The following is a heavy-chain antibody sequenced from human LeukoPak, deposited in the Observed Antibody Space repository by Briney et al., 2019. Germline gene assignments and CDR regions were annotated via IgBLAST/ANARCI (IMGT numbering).Heavy chain of an antibody. CDR3: AKDRYYYGSGVSAFDI. V-gene: IGHV3-23*01. D-gene: IGHD3-10*01. CDR1: GFTFSSYA. CDR2: ISGSGGST. Sequence: PGGSLRLSCAASGFTFSSYAMSWVRQAPGKGLEWVSAISGSGGSTYYADSVKGRFTISRDNSKNTLYLQMNSLRAEDTAVYYCAKDRYYYGSGVSAFDIWGQGTMVTVSS. J-gene: IGHJ3*02.